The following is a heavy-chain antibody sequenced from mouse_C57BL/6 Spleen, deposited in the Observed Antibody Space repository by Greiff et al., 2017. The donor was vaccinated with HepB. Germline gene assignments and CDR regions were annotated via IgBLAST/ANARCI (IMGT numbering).Heavy chain of an antibody. V-gene: IGHV5-17*01. Sequence: EVHLVESGGGLVKPGGSLKLSCAASGFTFSDYGMHWVRQAPEKGLEWVAYISSGSSTIYYADTVKGRFTISRDNAKNTLFLQMTSLRSEDTAMYYCARPCYYYGSSYGFAYWGQGTLVTVSA. CDR3: ARPCYYYGSSYGFAY. CDR2: ISSGSSTI. J-gene: IGHJ3*01. CDR1: GFTFSDYG. D-gene: IGHD1-1*01.